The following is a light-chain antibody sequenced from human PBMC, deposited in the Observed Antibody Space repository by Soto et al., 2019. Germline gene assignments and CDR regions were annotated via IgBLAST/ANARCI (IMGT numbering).Light chain of an antibody. CDR2: DAS. V-gene: IGKV1-5*01. Sequence: DIQMTQSPSTLSASVGDRVTITCRASQSISNWLAWYQQKPGKAPKFLIHDASSLESGVPSRFSGSGSGTEFTLTISSLQPDDFATYYCQQYNSYSPTLSQGTKVDIK. CDR1: QSISNW. CDR3: QQYNSYSPT. J-gene: IGKJ1*01.